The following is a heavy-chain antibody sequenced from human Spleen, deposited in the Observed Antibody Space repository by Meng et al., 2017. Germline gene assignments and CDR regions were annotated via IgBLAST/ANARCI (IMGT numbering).Heavy chain of an antibody. CDR2: INHSGNT. CDR3: ARGPTTMAHDFDY. J-gene: IGHJ4*02. CDR1: GGSFRIYY. Sequence: QVCLQRGAAGCLKPSATLSLSGAVSGGSFRIYYWSWIRQPPGMGLEWIGEINHSGNTNYNPSLKSRVTISVDTSQNNLSLKLSSVTAADSAVYYCARGPTTMAHDFDYWGQGTLVTVSS. D-gene: IGHD4-11*01. V-gene: IGHV4-34*02.